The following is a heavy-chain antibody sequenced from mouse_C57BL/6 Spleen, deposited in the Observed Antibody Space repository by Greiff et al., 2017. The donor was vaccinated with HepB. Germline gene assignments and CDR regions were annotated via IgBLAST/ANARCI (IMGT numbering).Heavy chain of an antibody. CDR3: AREDYYGSSYSRYFDY. CDR2: ISHGGSYT. D-gene: IGHD1-1*01. CDR1: GFTFSSYA. Sequence: EVKLVESGGGLVKPGGSLKLSCAASGFTFSSYAMSWVRQTPEKRLEWVATISHGGSYTYNPDNVKGRFNISRDNAKNNLYLQMSHLKSEDTAMYYCAREDYYGSSYSRYFDYWGQGTTLTVSS. V-gene: IGHV5-4*01. J-gene: IGHJ2*01.